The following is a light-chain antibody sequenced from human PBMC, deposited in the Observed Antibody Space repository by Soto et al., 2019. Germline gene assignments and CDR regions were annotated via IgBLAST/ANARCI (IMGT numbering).Light chain of an antibody. J-gene: IGKJ1*01. CDR3: QQYSTYSRT. CDR1: QRLSSNY. V-gene: IGKV3-20*01. Sequence: EIVLTQSPGTLSLSPGERATLSCRASQRLSSNYLAWFQQKPGQAPRLLIYGASSRATGIPDRFSGSGSGTDFTLTISRLERDDFATYYCQQYSTYSRTFGQGTKVDIK. CDR2: GAS.